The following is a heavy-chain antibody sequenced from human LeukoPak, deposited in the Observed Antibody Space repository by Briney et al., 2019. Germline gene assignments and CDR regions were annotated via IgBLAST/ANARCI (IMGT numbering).Heavy chain of an antibody. J-gene: IGHJ5*02. CDR3: ARGGRVLWFGESSKQGNWFDP. Sequence: ASVKVSCKASGYTFTSYGISWVRQAPGQGLEWMGWISAYNGNTNYAQKLQGRVTMTTATSTSTAYMELRSLRSDDTAVYYCARGGRVLWFGESSKQGNWFDPWGQGTLVTVSS. V-gene: IGHV1-18*01. D-gene: IGHD3-10*01. CDR1: GYTFTSYG. CDR2: ISAYNGNT.